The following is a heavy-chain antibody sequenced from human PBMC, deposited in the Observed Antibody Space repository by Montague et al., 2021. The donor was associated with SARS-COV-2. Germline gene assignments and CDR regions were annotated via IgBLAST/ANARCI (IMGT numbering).Heavy chain of an antibody. V-gene: IGHV4-59*01. CDR3: ARAPIYRSSWYAYFDY. CDR2: INYSGST. J-gene: IGHJ4*02. CDR1: GDSMNNYY. Sequence: SETLSLTCTVSGDSMNNYYWSWIRQPPGKGLEWIGYINYSGSTHXNPSLQSRVTLSKDTSKNQFSLRLTSVTAADTAMYFRARAPIYRSSWYAYFDYWGQGTLVTVSS. D-gene: IGHD6-13*01.